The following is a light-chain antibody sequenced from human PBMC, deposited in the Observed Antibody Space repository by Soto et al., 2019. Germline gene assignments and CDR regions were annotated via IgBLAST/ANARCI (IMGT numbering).Light chain of an antibody. CDR1: QGISSY. V-gene: IGKV1-33*01. CDR3: QQYENLPT. CDR2: DAS. Sequence: IQLTQSPSSLSASVGDRVTITCRASQGISSYLGWYQQKPGKAPNLLIYDASNLEAGVPSRFRGSGSGTDFTFTISRLQPEDIATYYCQQYENLPTFGQGTRLEIK. J-gene: IGKJ5*01.